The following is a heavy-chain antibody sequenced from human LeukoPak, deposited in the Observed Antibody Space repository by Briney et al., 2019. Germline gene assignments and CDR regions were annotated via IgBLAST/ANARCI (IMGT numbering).Heavy chain of an antibody. CDR2: IYYSGST. D-gene: IGHD3-22*01. CDR1: GGSISSSSYY. CDR3: ARQLPYYYDSSGYQRMIDY. Sequence: SGTLSLTCTVSGGSISSSSYYWGWIRQPPGKGLEWIGSIYYSGSTYYNPSLKSRVTISVDTSKNQFSLKLSSVTAADTAVYYCARQLPYYYDSSGYQRMIDYWGQGTLVTVSS. J-gene: IGHJ4*02. V-gene: IGHV4-39*01.